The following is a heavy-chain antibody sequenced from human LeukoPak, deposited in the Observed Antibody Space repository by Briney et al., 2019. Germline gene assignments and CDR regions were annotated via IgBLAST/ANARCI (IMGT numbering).Heavy chain of an antibody. CDR3: ARVGLDNFDY. J-gene: IGHJ4*02. CDR1: GFTFSSYS. V-gene: IGHV3-48*04. Sequence: GGSLRLSCAASGFTFSSYSMNWVRQAPGKGLEWVSYISSSSSTIYYADSVKGRFTISRDNAKNSLYLQMNSLRAEDTAVYYCARVGLDNFDYWGQGTPVTVSS. D-gene: IGHD3/OR15-3a*01. CDR2: ISSSSSTI.